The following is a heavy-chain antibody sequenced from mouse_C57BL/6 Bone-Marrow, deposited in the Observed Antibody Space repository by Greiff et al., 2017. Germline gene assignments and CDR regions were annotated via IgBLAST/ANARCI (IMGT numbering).Heavy chain of an antibody. CDR2: IRNKANGYTT. D-gene: IGHD2-2*01. CDR1: GFTFTDYY. J-gene: IGHJ4*01. CDR3: ARYWGVTTRVYYAMDY. Sequence: EVKLMESGGGLVQPGGSLSLSCAASGFTFTDYYMSWVRQPPGKALEWLGFIRNKANGYTTEYSASVKGRFTISRDNSQSILYLQMNALRAEDSATYYCARYWGVTTRVYYAMDYWGQGTSVTVSS. V-gene: IGHV7-3*01.